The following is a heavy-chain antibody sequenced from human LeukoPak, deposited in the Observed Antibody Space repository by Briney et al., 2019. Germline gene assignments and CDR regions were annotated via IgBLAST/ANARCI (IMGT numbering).Heavy chain of an antibody. CDR3: ASIPTRDAFDI. V-gene: IGHV4-39*01. D-gene: IGHD2-21*01. CDR2: IYYSGST. Sequence: SETLSLTCTVSGGSISSTSYYWGWIRQPPGKGLEWIGGIYYSGSTYYNPSLRSRVTISLDTSKNQFSLKLSSATAADTAVYYCASIPTRDAFDIWGQGTMVTVSS. J-gene: IGHJ3*02. CDR1: GGSISSTSYY.